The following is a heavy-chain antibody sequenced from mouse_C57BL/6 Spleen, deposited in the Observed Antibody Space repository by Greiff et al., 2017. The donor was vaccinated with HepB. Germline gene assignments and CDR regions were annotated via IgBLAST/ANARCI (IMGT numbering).Heavy chain of an antibody. CDR3: ARGDYEYAMDY. Sequence: EVQGVESGGGLVKPGGSLKLSCAASGFTFSDYYMYWVRQTPEKRLEWVAYISNGGGSTYYPDTVKGRFTISRDNAKNTLYLQMSRLKSEDTAMYYCARGDYEYAMDYWVKEPQSPSPQ. J-gene: IGHJ4*01. CDR2: ISNGGGST. V-gene: IGHV5-12*01. D-gene: IGHD2-4*01. CDR1: GFTFSDYY.